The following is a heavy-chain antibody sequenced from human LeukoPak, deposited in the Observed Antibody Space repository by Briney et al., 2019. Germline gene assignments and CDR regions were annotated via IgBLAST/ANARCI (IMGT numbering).Heavy chain of an antibody. Sequence: GGSLRLSCVASGFTFTTYEMHWVRQAPGKGLEWVSYISSGGSTIYYADSVKGRFTISRDNARNSLYLQMNSLRAEDTAVYYSARDFGGTFDFWGQGTLVTVSS. CDR2: ISSGGSTI. D-gene: IGHD1-26*01. CDR1: GFTFTTYE. J-gene: IGHJ4*02. V-gene: IGHV3-48*03. CDR3: ARDFGGTFDF.